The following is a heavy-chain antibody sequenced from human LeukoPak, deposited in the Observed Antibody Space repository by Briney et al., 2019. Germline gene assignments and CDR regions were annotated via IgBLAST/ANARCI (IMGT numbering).Heavy chain of an antibody. J-gene: IGHJ4*02. CDR3: AKEIHPRSSNGWSLDY. D-gene: IGHD6-19*01. Sequence: QPGGSLRLSCAASGFAFSTYGMHWVRQAPGKGLDWVAVIAYDGSIKHHTDSVKGRFTISRDNSRNTLYLQMNSLGTEDTAVYYCAKEIHPRSSNGWSLDYWGQGTLVTVSS. CDR2: IAYDGSIK. CDR1: GFAFSTYG. V-gene: IGHV3-30*18.